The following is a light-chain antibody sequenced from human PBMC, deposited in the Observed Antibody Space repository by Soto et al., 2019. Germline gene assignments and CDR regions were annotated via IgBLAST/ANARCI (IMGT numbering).Light chain of an antibody. Sequence: QSVLTQPAYVSGCAGQSITISCTGTSSDVGYSNYVSWYQQHPGKAPKLMISEVGNRSSGVSILFLGSKSGNAASLTISVLQADYEADYYCSTYAHSSIYVVGTGTMVTVL. J-gene: IGLJ1*01. CDR3: STYAHSSIYV. CDR2: EVG. CDR1: SSDVGYSNY. V-gene: IGLV2-14*01.